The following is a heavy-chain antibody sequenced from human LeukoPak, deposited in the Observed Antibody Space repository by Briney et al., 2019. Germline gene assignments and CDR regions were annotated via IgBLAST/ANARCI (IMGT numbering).Heavy chain of an antibody. J-gene: IGHJ4*02. CDR2: ISAYNGNT. CDR1: GYTFTSYG. CDR3: ARDQGYSGYDLDDYGDYGGY. V-gene: IGHV1-18*01. Sequence: ASVKVSCKASGYTFTSYGISWVRQAPGQGLEWMGWISAYNGNTNYAQKLQGRVTMTTDTSTSTAYMELRSPRSDDTAVYYCARDQGYSGYDLDDYGDYGGYWGQGTLVTVSS. D-gene: IGHD5-12*01.